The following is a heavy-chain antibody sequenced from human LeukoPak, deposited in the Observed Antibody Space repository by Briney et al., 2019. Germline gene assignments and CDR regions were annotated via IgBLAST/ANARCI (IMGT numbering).Heavy chain of an antibody. CDR2: ISSSGTTI. J-gene: IGHJ4*02. Sequence: GGSLRLSCAASGFTFSSSEMNWVRQTPGKGLECVSSISSSGTTIYYADSVKGRFTISRDNAKNSLYLQMNSLRAEDTAVYYCARDRVVNGGYFDYWGQGTLVTVSS. D-gene: IGHD3-3*01. V-gene: IGHV3-48*03. CDR3: ARDRVVNGGYFDY. CDR1: GFTFSSSE.